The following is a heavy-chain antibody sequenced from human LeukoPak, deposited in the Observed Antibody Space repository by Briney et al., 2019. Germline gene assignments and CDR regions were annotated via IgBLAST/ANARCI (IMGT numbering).Heavy chain of an antibody. CDR3: ASALLWFGET. CDR2: IKQDGSEK. CDR1: GFTFSSYS. V-gene: IGHV3-7*01. D-gene: IGHD3-10*01. J-gene: IGHJ5*02. Sequence: GGSLRLSCAASGFTFSSYSMNWVRQAPGKGLEWVANIKQDGSEKYYVDSVKGRFTISRDNAKNSLYLQMNSLRAEDTAVYYCASALLWFGETWGQGTLVTVSS.